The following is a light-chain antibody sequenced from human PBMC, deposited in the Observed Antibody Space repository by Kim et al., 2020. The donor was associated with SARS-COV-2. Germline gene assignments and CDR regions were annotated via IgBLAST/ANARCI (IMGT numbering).Light chain of an antibody. CDR1: NSDIGTYNY. CDR2: DVS. CDR3: CLYAGDYTL. J-gene: IGLJ2*01. Sequence: QSVLTQPRSVSGSPGQSVTISCTGTNSDIGTYNYVSWYRQHPGKAPKLMIYDVSKRPSGVPDRFSGSKSGNTASLTISGLQADDEADYHCCLYAGDYTLFGGGTQLTVL. V-gene: IGLV2-11*01.